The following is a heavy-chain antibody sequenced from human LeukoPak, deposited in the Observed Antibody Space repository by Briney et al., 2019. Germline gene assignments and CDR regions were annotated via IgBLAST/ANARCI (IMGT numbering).Heavy chain of an antibody. D-gene: IGHD5-24*01. Sequence: ASVKVSCKASGYTVTSYGISWVRQAPGQGLEWMGWISAYNGNTNYAQKLQGRVSMTTDTSASTAYMELSSLRSEDTAVYYCARDNSVRDEAWWFDPWGQGTLVTVSS. V-gene: IGHV1-18*01. CDR3: ARDNSVRDEAWWFDP. J-gene: IGHJ5*02. CDR2: ISAYNGNT. CDR1: GYTVTSYG.